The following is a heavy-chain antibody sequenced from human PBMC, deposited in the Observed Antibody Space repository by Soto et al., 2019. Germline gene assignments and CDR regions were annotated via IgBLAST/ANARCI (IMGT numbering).Heavy chain of an antibody. J-gene: IGHJ5*02. D-gene: IGHD3-10*01. CDR3: ARGAYIHASGSYLWFDP. CDR1: GGSFSSYY. Sequence: SETLSLTCAVYGGSFSSYYWSWIRQPPGKGLEWIGEINHSGSTNYDPSLKSRVTISVDTSKKQFSLKLSPVTAADTALYYCARGAYIHASGSYLWFDPWGQGTLVTVSS. CDR2: INHSGST. V-gene: IGHV4-34*01.